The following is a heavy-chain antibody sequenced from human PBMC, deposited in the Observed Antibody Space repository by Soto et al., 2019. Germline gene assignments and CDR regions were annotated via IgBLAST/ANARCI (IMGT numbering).Heavy chain of an antibody. V-gene: IGHV1-46*03. Sequence: ASVKVSCKASGYTFTSYYMHWVRQAPGQGLEWMGIINPSGGSTSYAQKFQGRVTMTRDTSTSTVYMELSSLRSEDTAVYYCARGPTNYDILTGYYRHYYYYGMDVWGQGTTVTV. J-gene: IGHJ6*02. D-gene: IGHD3-9*01. CDR3: ARGPTNYDILTGYYRHYYYYGMDV. CDR2: INPSGGST. CDR1: GYTFTSYY.